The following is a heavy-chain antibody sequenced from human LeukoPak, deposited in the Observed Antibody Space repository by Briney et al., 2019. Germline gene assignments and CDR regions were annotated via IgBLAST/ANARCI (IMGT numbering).Heavy chain of an antibody. J-gene: IGHJ5*02. Sequence: SETLSLTCTVSGGSFSSSSYYWGWIRQPPGKGLEWIGSIYYSGSTYYNPSLKSRVTISVDTSKNQFSLKLSSVTAADTAVYYCARARYNWNYRSNWFDPWGQGTLVTVSS. D-gene: IGHD1-7*01. CDR3: ARARYNWNYRSNWFDP. V-gene: IGHV4-39*07. CDR1: GGSFSSSSYY. CDR2: IYYSGST.